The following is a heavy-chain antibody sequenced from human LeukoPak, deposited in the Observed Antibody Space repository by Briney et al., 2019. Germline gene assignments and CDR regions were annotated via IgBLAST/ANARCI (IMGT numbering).Heavy chain of an antibody. CDR3: ARDMSVRGVPRNDAFDI. V-gene: IGHV4-59*12. J-gene: IGHJ3*02. CDR2: MYSNVIT. Sequence: SETLSLTCTVSGGSINNYYWAWIRQPPGKGLQWIGHMYSNVITKYNPSFRSRVTMSIDTSKNQFSLKLSSVTAADTAVYYCARDMSVRGVPRNDAFDIWGQGTMVTVSS. CDR1: GGSINNYY. D-gene: IGHD3-10*02.